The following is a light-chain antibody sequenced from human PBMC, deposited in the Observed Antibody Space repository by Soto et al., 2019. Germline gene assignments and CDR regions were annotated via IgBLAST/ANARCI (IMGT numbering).Light chain of an antibody. CDR2: AAS. CDR3: QQYYSPPFT. J-gene: IGKJ3*01. CDR1: QGISSY. V-gene: IGKV1-8*01. Sequence: AIRMTQSPSSFSASTGDRVTITCRASQGISSYLAWYQQKPGKAPKLLIYAASTLQSGVPSRFSGSGSGTDFTLTISCLQSEDFATYYCQQYYSPPFTFGPGTKVDIK.